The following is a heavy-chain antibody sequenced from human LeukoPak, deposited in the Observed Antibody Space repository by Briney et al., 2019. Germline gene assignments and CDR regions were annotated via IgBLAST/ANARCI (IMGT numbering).Heavy chain of an antibody. CDR2: IYYSGST. CDR1: GGSISSHY. V-gene: IGHV4-59*11. J-gene: IGHJ4*02. CDR3: ARGGLYQLDY. D-gene: IGHD2-2*01. Sequence: SETLSLTCTVSGGSISSHYWSWIRQPPGKGLEWIGYIYYSGSTNYNPSLKSRVTISVDTSKNQFSLELSSVTAADTAVYYCARGGLYQLDYWGQGTLVTVSS.